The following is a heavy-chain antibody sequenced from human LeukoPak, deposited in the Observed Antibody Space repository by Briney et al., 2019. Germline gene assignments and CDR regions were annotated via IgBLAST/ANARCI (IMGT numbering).Heavy chain of an antibody. D-gene: IGHD2-2*01. CDR1: GFTFSSYS. CDR3: ARYCSSTSCPEDAFDI. Sequence: GGSLRLSCAASGFTFSSYSMNWVRQAPGKGLEWVSSISSSSSYIYYADSVKGRFTISRDNAKNSLYLQMNSLRAEDTAVYYCARYCSSTSCPEDAFDIWGQGTMVTVSS. CDR2: ISSSSSYI. J-gene: IGHJ3*02. V-gene: IGHV3-21*01.